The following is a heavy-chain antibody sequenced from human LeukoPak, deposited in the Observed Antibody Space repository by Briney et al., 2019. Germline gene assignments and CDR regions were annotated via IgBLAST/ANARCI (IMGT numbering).Heavy chain of an antibody. D-gene: IGHD6-6*01. V-gene: IGHV4-59*01. CDR3: ARFGTSSSRFFDQ. Sequence: SETLSLTCTVSGGSISAYYWSWIRQPPGKGLEWIGYIHYSGTTNYYPSLKSRVTIALDTSKNQFSLKLNSVTAADTAVYYCARFGTSSSRFFDQWGQGTLVTVSS. CDR1: GGSISAYY. CDR2: IHYSGTT. J-gene: IGHJ4*02.